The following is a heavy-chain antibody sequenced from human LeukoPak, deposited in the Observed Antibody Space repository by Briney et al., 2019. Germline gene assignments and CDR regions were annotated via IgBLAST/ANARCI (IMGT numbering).Heavy chain of an antibody. CDR3: ARLRLPRGHFDY. V-gene: IGHV4-39*01. D-gene: IGHD2-15*01. J-gene: IGHJ4*02. Sequence: SETLSLTCTVSGGSFSSYYWGWIRQPPGKGLEWIGSIYYSGSTYYNPSLKSRVTISVDTSKNQFSLKLSSVTAADTAVYYCARLRLPRGHFDYWGQGTLVTVSS. CDR2: IYYSGST. CDR1: GGSFSSYY.